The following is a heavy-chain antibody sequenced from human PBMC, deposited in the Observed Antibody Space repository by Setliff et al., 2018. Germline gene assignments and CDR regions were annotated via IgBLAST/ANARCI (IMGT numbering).Heavy chain of an antibody. V-gene: IGHV1-69*10. J-gene: IGHJ3*02. Sequence: SVKVSCKASGYTFTAYYMHWVRQAPGQGLEWMGWINPILNKPNYAQSFQGRVAITADKSTTTSYMELSGPRSEDTALYFCATDLKFTRFCFGSNCYSGAFEMWGQGTMVTVSS. D-gene: IGHD2-21*02. CDR2: INPILNKP. CDR3: ATDLKFTRFCFGSNCYSGAFEM. CDR1: GYTFTAYY.